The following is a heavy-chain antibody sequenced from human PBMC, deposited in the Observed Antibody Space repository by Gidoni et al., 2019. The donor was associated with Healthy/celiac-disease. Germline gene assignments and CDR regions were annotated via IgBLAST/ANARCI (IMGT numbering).Heavy chain of an antibody. Sequence: SPSFQGHVTISADKSISTAYLQWSSLKASDTAMYYCARHSVLASSRDAFDIWGQGTMVTVSS. D-gene: IGHD6-13*01. V-gene: IGHV5-10-1*01. CDR3: ARHSVLASSRDAFDI. J-gene: IGHJ3*02.